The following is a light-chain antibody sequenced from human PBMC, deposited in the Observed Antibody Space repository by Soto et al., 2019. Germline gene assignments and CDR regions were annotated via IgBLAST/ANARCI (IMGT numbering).Light chain of an antibody. CDR2: AAS. V-gene: IGKV1-39*01. CDR3: QQSYNTSLT. Sequence: DIQMTQSPSSLSASVGDGITITCRASQNVGSYLSWYQQRSGEAPKRLIYAASKLQSGVSSRFSGSGSGTDFTLTISSLQPEDFATYFCQQSYNTSLTFGGGTVVEI. J-gene: IGKJ4*01. CDR1: QNVGSY.